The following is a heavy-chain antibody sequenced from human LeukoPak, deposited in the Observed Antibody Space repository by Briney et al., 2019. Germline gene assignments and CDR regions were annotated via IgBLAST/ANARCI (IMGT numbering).Heavy chain of an antibody. CDR2: INHSGST. Sequence: SETLSLTCAVYGGSFSGYYWSWIRQPPGKGLEWIGEINHSGSTNYNPSLKSRVTISVDTSKNQFSLKLSSVTAADTAVYYCARGQDGDYGRFDPWGQGTLVTVSS. D-gene: IGHD4-17*01. J-gene: IGHJ5*02. CDR3: ARGQDGDYGRFDP. CDR1: GGSFSGYY. V-gene: IGHV4-34*01.